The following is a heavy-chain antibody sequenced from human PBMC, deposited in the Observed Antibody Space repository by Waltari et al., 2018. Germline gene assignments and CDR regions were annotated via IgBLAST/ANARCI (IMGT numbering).Heavy chain of an antibody. D-gene: IGHD6-6*01. J-gene: IGHJ4*02. CDR2: INEDGSEK. V-gene: IGHV3-7*01. CDR3: ARDSTRRFDY. Sequence: EVQLVESGGGLVQPGGSLSLSGAAAGFSFGSYWMTWVRQAPGKGLEWVASINEDGSEKQYVDSVKGRFTISRDNAKNSLYLQMNSLRADDTAVYYCARDSTRRFDYWGQGTLVTVSS. CDR1: GFSFGSYW.